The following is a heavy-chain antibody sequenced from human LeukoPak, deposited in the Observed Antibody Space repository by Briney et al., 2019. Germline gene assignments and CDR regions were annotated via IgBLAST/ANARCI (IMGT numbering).Heavy chain of an antibody. D-gene: IGHD7-27*01. Sequence: GGSLRLSCAASGFTFSSYSMNWVRQAPAKGLEWVSSIDFSSTYIYYIDSVKGRFTISRDNARNSLYLQMNTLRAEDTAVYYCARDGTGFSSGMGVWGQGTTVTVSS. CDR2: IDFSSTYI. CDR3: ARDGTGFSSGMGV. J-gene: IGHJ6*02. V-gene: IGHV3-21*06. CDR1: GFTFSSYS.